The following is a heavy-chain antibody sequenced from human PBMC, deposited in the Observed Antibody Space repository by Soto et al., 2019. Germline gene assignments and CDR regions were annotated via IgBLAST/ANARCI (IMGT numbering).Heavy chain of an antibody. V-gene: IGHV4-34*01. Sequence: TLSLTCAVNGAPFSGYYRNWIRQPPGKGLERGGEIKHSGNTNYNPSLQNRVTISVDTSKNQFSLNISSVAAAEAAVYYCARGSMEWLLLAYAMDVWGQGTTVTVSS. CDR2: IKHSGNT. D-gene: IGHD3-3*01. CDR3: ARGSMEWLLLAYAMDV. CDR1: GAPFSGYY. J-gene: IGHJ6*02.